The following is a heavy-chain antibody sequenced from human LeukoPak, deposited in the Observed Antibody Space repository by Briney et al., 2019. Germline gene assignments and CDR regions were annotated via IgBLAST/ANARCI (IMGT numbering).Heavy chain of an antibody. CDR2: IFYSGST. J-gene: IGHJ4*02. Sequence: SETLSLTCTVSGGSFSSYYWSWIRQPPGKGLEWIGYIFYSGSTNYNPSLKSRVTMSVDTSKNQFSLKLSSVTAADTAVYYCARVSPLDSSLPFYYYFDYWGQGTLVTVSP. V-gene: IGHV4-59*01. CDR1: GGSFSSYY. D-gene: IGHD3-22*01. CDR3: ARVSPLDSSLPFYYYFDY.